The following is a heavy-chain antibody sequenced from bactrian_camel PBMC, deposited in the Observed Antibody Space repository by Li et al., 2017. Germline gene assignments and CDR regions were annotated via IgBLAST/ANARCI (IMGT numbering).Heavy chain of an antibody. CDR1: GSIDNRC. CDR2: ISAARTLT. V-gene: IGHV3S53*01. D-gene: IGHD3*01. J-gene: IGHJ4*01. Sequence: VQLVESGGGSVQAGGSLKLTCLASGSIDNRCMGWFRQAPGKEREILARISAARTLTAYADSVKGRFAISRDNAKRTVYLQMNSLKPEDTAMYYCAVDRYCTGRGHLLLLAEYTEWGQGTQVTVS. CDR3: AVDRYCTGRGHLLLLAEYTE.